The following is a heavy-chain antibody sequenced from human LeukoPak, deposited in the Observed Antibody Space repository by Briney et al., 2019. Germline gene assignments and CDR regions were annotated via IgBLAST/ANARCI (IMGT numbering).Heavy chain of an antibody. V-gene: IGHV4-30-4*08. CDR2: IYYSGST. J-gene: IGHJ4*02. Sequence: PSRTLSLTCTVSGGSISSGDYYWSWIRQPPGKGLEWIGYIYYSGSTYYNPSLKSRVTISVDTSKNQFSLKLSSVTAADAAVYYCARDLIPRGYSGYGYFDYWGQGTLVTVSS. CDR3: ARDLIPRGYSGYGYFDY. D-gene: IGHD5-12*01. CDR1: GGSISSGDYY.